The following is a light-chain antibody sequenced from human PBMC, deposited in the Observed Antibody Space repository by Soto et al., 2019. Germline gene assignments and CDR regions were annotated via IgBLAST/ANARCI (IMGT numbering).Light chain of an antibody. J-gene: IGKJ1*01. CDR1: QSISSW. CDR3: QQYNSYWWT. Sequence: IQLTQSPASLSASVGDRVTITCRASQSISSWLAWYQQKPGKAPKLLIYDASSLESGVPSRFSGSGSGTEFTLTISSLQPDDFATYYCQQYNSYWWTFGQRTKV. V-gene: IGKV1-5*01. CDR2: DAS.